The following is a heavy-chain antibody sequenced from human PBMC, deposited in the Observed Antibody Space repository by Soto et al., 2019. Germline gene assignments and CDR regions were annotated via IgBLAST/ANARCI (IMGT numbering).Heavy chain of an antibody. V-gene: IGHV3-23*01. CDR1: GFSFGSYA. Sequence: DVHLWESGGGLVQPGGSLRLSCAASGFSFGSYALSWVRQAPGKGLEWVSTISGNGGTTNYADSVKGRFTISRDNSKKKLYLQMDSLRAEDTAVYYCAKGKSHTLFGVDTLFDYWGQGTLVTVSS. CDR2: ISGNGGTT. J-gene: IGHJ4*02. CDR3: AKGKSHTLFGVDTLFDY. D-gene: IGHD3-3*01.